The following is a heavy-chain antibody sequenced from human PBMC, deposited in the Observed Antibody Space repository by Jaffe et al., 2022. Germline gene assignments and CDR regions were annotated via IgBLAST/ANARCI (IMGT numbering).Heavy chain of an antibody. CDR2: ISGSGGST. CDR1: GFTFSSYA. D-gene: IGHD3-3*01. CDR3: AKDGHYDFWSGYYFEDPLWRYFDY. Sequence: EVQLVESGGGLVQPGGSLRLSCAASGFTFSSYAMSWVRQAPGKGLEWVSAISGSGGSTYYADSVKGRFTISRDNSKNTLYLQMNSLRAEDTAVYYCAKDGHYDFWSGYYFEDPLWRYFDYWGQGTLVTVSS. J-gene: IGHJ4*02. V-gene: IGHV3-23*04.